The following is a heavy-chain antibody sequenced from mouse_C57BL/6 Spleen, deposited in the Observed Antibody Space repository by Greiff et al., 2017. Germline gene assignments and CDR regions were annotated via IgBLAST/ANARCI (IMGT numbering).Heavy chain of an antibody. J-gene: IGHJ4*01. Sequence: VQLQESGAELVKPGASVKISCKASGYAFSSYWMNWVKQRPGKGLEWIGQIYPGDGDTNYNGKFKGKATLTADKSSSTAYMQLSSLTAEDSAVYFCARGGYSNSYYYAMDYWGQGTSVTVSS. V-gene: IGHV1-80*01. CDR1: GYAFSSYW. CDR3: ARGGYSNSYYYAMDY. CDR2: IYPGDGDT. D-gene: IGHD2-5*01.